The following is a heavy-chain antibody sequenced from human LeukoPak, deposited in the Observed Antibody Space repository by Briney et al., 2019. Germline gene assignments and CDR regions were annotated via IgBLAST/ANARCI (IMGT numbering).Heavy chain of an antibody. CDR1: GGSISSYY. V-gene: IGHV4-59*08. CDR3: ARQAVDNWFDP. CDR2: IYYSGST. Sequence: SETLSLTCTVSGGSISSYYWSWIRQPPGKGLEWIGYIYYSGSTNYNPSLKSRVTISVDTSKNQFSLKLSSVTPEDTAVYYCARQAVDNWFDPWGQGTLVTVSS. J-gene: IGHJ5*02. D-gene: IGHD2-15*01.